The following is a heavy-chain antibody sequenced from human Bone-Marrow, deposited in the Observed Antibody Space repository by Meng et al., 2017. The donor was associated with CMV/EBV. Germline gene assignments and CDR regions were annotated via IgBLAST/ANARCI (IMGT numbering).Heavy chain of an antibody. D-gene: IGHD6-19*01. J-gene: IGHJ4*02. CDR1: GFTFSNAW. CDR3: AKAGIAVAGTFDY. V-gene: IGHV3-30*18. CDR2: ISYDGSNK. Sequence: GGSLRLSCAASGFTFSNAWMSWVRQAPGKGLEWVAVISYDGSNKYYADSVKGRFTISRDNSKNTLYLQMNSLRAEDTAVYYCAKAGIAVAGTFDYWGQGTLVTVSS.